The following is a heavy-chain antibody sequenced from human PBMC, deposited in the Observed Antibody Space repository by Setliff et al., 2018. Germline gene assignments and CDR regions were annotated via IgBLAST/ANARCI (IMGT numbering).Heavy chain of an antibody. J-gene: IGHJ4*01. V-gene: IGHV1-2*02. CDR3: ARDQSHYYKLSGLDF. CDR2: INPNSGGA. Sequence: ASVKVSCKASGDTFNTYTLSWVRQAPGQGLEWMGWINPNSGGANYAQKFQGRVTMTRDTSISTGYMELSRLRSDDTAVYFCARDQSHYYKLSGLDFWGHGTLVTVSS. D-gene: IGHD3-10*01. CDR1: GDTFNTYT.